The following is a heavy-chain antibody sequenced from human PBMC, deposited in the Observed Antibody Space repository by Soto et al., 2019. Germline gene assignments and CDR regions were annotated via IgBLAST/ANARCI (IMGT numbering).Heavy chain of an antibody. CDR3: ARMKNTIFGVVISLDY. CDR1: GYTFTSYG. Sequence: ASVKVSCKASGYTFTSYGISWVRQAPGQGLEWMGWISAYNGNTNYAQKLQGRVTMTTDTSTSTAYMELRSLRSDDTAVYYCARMKNTIFGVVISLDYWGQGTLVTVS. CDR2: ISAYNGNT. V-gene: IGHV1-18*01. J-gene: IGHJ4*02. D-gene: IGHD3-3*01.